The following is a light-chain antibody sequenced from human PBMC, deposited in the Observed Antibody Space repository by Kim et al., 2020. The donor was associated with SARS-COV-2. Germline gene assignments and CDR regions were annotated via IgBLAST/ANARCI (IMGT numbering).Light chain of an antibody. Sequence: GQRVTISCSGSSSNIGRNYVMWYQQLPGTATKLLIFTNNQRPSGVPDRFSGSKSGTSASLAISGLRSEDEADYYCATWDDSLSGRVFGGGTQLTVL. CDR1: SSNIGRNY. CDR3: ATWDDSLSGRV. V-gene: IGLV1-47*02. CDR2: TNN. J-gene: IGLJ2*01.